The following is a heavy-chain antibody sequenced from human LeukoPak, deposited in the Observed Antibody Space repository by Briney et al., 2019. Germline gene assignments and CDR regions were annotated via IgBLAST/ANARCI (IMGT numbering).Heavy chain of an antibody. CDR3: ARVAQPYSDGRNWFDP. J-gene: IGHJ5*02. CDR1: GFTFSSYS. CDR2: ISSSSSTI. Sequence: GGSLRLSCAASGFTFSSYSMNWVRQAPGKGLEWVSYISSSSSTIYYADSVKGRFTIPRDNAKNSLYLQMNSLRAEDTAVYYCARVAQPYSDGRNWFDPWGQGTLVTVSS. D-gene: IGHD2-21*01. V-gene: IGHV3-48*01.